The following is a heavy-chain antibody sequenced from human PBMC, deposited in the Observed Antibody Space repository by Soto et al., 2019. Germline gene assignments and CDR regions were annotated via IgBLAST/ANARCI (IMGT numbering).Heavy chain of an antibody. CDR1: GFTFSSYA. Sequence: EVQLLESGGGLVQPGGSPRLSCVASGFTFSSYAMSWVRQAPGKGLEWVSAISGSGGSTYYADSVKGRFTISRDNSKNTLYLQMNSLRAEDTAVYYCAKGVTRYYDYIWGSYRPHWYFDLWGRGTLVTVSS. D-gene: IGHD3-16*02. J-gene: IGHJ2*01. V-gene: IGHV3-23*01. CDR2: ISGSGGST. CDR3: AKGVTRYYDYIWGSYRPHWYFDL.